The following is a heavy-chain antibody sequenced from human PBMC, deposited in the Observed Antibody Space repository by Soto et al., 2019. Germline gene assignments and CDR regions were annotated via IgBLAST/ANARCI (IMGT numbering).Heavy chain of an antibody. CDR1: VDSVSSGGYY. D-gene: IGHD2-8*01. V-gene: IGHV4-31*03. CDR2: IYDSETT. CDR3: ARENFGVIIHDAFDL. J-gene: IGHJ3*01. Sequence: SETLSLTCTVSVDSVSSGGYYWNWIRQHPGRGLEWLGYIYDSETTYYNPSLESRLSISVDASKNQFSLKVTSVTPADTAVYYCARENFGVIIHDAFDLWGQGTRVTV.